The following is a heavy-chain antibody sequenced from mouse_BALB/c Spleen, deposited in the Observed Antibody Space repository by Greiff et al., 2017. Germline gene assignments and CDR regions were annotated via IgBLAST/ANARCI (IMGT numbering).Heavy chain of an antibody. CDR1: GFTFSSYT. CDR3: ARRDDGYYFDY. J-gene: IGHJ2*01. D-gene: IGHD2-3*01. V-gene: IGHV5-12-2*01. Sequence: DVKLVESGGGLVQPGGSLKLSCAASGFTFSSYTMSWVRQTPEKRLEWVAYISNGGGSTYYPDTVKGRFTISRDNAKNTLYLQMSSLKSEDTAMYYCARRDDGYYFDYWGQGTTLTVSS. CDR2: ISNGGGST.